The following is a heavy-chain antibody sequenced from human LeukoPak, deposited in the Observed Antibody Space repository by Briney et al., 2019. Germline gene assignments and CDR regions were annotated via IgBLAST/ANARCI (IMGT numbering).Heavy chain of an antibody. CDR1: GFIFDDYG. CDR3: ARVTGYYFYIDL. J-gene: IGHJ6*03. CDR2: MNWNGDSR. Sequence: RPGGSLRLSCGASGFIFDDYGMAWVRQAPGKGPEWVAGMNWNGDSRGYADSVKGRFTISRDNAKNSLQLQMTSLRPEDTAFYYCARVTGYYFYIDLWGNGTTVTVSS. V-gene: IGHV3-20*04.